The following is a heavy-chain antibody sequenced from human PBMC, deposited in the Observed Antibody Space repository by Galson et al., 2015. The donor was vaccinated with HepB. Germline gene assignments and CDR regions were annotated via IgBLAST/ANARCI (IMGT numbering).Heavy chain of an antibody. Sequence: QSGAEVKEPGESLKISCKGSGYTFTTYWIGWVRQMPGKGLEWMGIIYPGHSDTRYSPSFQGQVTISADKSISTAYLQWSSLKASDTGMYYCARRIAAAGMWSFDYWGQGTLVTVSS. D-gene: IGHD6-13*01. J-gene: IGHJ4*02. V-gene: IGHV5-51*03. CDR3: ARRIAAAGMWSFDY. CDR2: IYPGHSDT. CDR1: GYTFTTYW.